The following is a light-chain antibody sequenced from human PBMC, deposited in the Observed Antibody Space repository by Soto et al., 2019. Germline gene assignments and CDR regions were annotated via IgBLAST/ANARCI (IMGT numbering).Light chain of an antibody. CDR3: QQFDNSFLA. V-gene: IGKV3-20*01. CDR2: AVS. Sequence: ETVLTQSPGTLSLSPGERATLSCRASQTIGSRYLAWYQQKPGQAPRLLIYAVSSRATGIPDRFSGSGSGTDFTLTISRLEPEDFAVYYCQQFDNSFLAFGGGTKVEIK. J-gene: IGKJ4*01. CDR1: QTIGSRY.